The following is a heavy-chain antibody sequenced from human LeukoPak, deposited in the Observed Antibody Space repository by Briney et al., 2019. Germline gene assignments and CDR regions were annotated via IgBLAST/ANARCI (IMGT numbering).Heavy chain of an antibody. J-gene: IGHJ3*02. CDR3: ARDMLDAFDI. V-gene: IGHV3-48*01. Sequence: GGSLRLSCAATGFTFSSYSMNWVRQAPGKGLEWVSYISSSSSTIYYADSVKGRFTISRDNAKNSLYLQMNSLRAEDTAVYYCARDMLDAFDIWGQGTMVTVSS. D-gene: IGHD3-10*02. CDR1: GFTFSSYS. CDR2: ISSSSSTI.